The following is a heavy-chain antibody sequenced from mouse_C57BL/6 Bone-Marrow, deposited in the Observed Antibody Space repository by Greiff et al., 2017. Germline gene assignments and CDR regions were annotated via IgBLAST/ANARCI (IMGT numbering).Heavy chain of an antibody. Sequence: QVQLQQSGAELVMPGASVKLSCKASGYTFTSYWMHWVKQRPGQGLEWIGEIDPSDSYTNYNQKFKGKSTLTVDKSSSTAYMQLSSLTSEDSAVYYCARDFFDSWGQGTTLTVSS. CDR3: ARDFFDS. V-gene: IGHV1-69*01. CDR1: GYTFTSYW. CDR2: IDPSDSYT. J-gene: IGHJ2*01.